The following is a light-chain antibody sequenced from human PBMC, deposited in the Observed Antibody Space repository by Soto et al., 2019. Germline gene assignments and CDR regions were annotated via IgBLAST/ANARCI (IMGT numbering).Light chain of an antibody. CDR3: QSYDSSLRGSNV. V-gene: IGLV1-40*01. CDR1: RSNLGAGYD. CDR2: ANN. J-gene: IGLJ1*01. Sequence: QSVLTQPPSVSGAPGQGVTISCTGTRSNLGAGYDVHWYQQFPGAAPKLLIYANNKRPSGVLDRFSGSKSGTSASLAITGLQAEDEADYYCQSYDSSLRGSNVFGTGTKLTVL.